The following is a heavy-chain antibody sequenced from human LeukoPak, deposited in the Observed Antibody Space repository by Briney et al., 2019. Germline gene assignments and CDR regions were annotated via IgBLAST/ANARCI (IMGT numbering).Heavy chain of an antibody. CDR1: GYTFTSYY. D-gene: IGHD3-10*01. V-gene: IGHV1-2*02. Sequence: GASVKVSCTASGYTFTSYYMYWVRQAPGQGLEWMGWINPNSGGTDYAQKFQGRVTMTRDTSISTAYMELSRLRSDDTAVYYCARNIWFGESSDAFDIWGQGTMVTVSS. CDR3: ARNIWFGESSDAFDI. J-gene: IGHJ3*02. CDR2: INPNSGGT.